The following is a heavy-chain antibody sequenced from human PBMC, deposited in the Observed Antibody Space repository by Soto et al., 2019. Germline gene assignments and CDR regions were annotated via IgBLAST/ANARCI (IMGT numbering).Heavy chain of an antibody. CDR2: ISGSVGST. CDR1: GGSFSDCA. CDR3: ANRKWHYTGSAFHI. V-gene: IGHV3-23*01. J-gene: IGHJ3*02. D-gene: IGHD1-7*01. Sequence: GGSLRLSCGVSGGSFSDCAMSGVRQGPGKGLEWVSGISGSVGSTYYAPSVKGRFTTSRDNSNNHFFLQMSGPRADDAAVYYCANRKWHYTGSAFHIWGQATMVT.